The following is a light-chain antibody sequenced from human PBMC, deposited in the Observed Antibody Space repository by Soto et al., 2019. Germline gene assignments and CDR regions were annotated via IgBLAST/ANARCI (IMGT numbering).Light chain of an antibody. J-gene: IGKJ1*01. Sequence: EIVLTQSPATLSLSPGESATLSCRASRSVSSYLAWYQQKPGQAPRLLIYGASIRASGIPDRFSGSGSGTDFTLTISRLEPEDFAVYCCQQYVRSPWTFGQGTKVDIK. CDR2: GAS. CDR3: QQYVRSPWT. V-gene: IGKV3-20*01. CDR1: RSVSSY.